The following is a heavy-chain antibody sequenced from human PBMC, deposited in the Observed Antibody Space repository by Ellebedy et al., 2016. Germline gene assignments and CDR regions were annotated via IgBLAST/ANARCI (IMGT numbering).Heavy chain of an antibody. CDR1: GGSLSSAGSY. Sequence: SETLSLTXTVSGGSLSSAGSYWNWIRLQPGKGLEWIGRIYTSASTNYNPSLKSRVTMSVDTSKNQFSLKLSSVTAADTAVYFCARGLYFDSSGYHYWFDPWGQGTLVSVSS. CDR3: ARGLYFDSSGYHYWFDP. J-gene: IGHJ5*02. V-gene: IGHV4-61*08. CDR2: IYTSAST. D-gene: IGHD3-22*01.